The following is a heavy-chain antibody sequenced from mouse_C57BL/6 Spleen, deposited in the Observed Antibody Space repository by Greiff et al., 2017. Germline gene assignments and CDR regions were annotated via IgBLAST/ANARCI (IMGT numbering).Heavy chain of an antibody. J-gene: IGHJ3*01. CDR1: GYTFTSYW. CDR3: ARWGSSGWAY. CDR2: IYPSDSET. D-gene: IGHD3-2*02. Sequence: QVQLQQPGAELVSPGSSVKLSCKASGYTFTSYWMDWVKQRPGQGLEWIGNIYPSDSETHYNQKFKDKATLTVDKSSSTAYMQLSSLTSEDSAVYYCARWGSSGWAYWGQGTLVTVSA. V-gene: IGHV1-61*01.